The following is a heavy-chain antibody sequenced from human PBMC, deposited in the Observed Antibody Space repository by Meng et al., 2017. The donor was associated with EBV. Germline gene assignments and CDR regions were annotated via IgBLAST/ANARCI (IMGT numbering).Heavy chain of an antibody. D-gene: IGHD3-10*01. CDR1: GGPFRYYA. CDR2: FLPRLGAP. J-gene: IGHJ4*02. CDR3: ASESGRGYTPDY. Sequence: VPLVQLAAEGKKPGSSVKVSGKTSGGPFRYYAISWVRQAPGQGLEWLGGFLPRLGAPNYAQKFHGRVKITADESTSTHYMDLSSLRSEDTAIYYCASESGRGYTPDYWGQGTLVTVSS. V-gene: IGHV1-69*01.